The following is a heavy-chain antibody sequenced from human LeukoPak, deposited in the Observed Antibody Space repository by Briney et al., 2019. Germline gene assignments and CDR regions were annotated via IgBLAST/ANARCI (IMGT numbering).Heavy chain of an antibody. Sequence: SETLSLTCTVAGGSISSYYWSWIRQPPGKGLEWIGYIYYSGSTNYNPSLKSRVPISVDTSKNQFSLKLSSVTAADTAVYYCARDPAYCSSTSCYARGYFDYWGQGTLVTVSS. V-gene: IGHV4-59*01. CDR1: GGSISSYY. J-gene: IGHJ4*02. CDR3: ARDPAYCSSTSCYARGYFDY. D-gene: IGHD2-2*01. CDR2: IYYSGST.